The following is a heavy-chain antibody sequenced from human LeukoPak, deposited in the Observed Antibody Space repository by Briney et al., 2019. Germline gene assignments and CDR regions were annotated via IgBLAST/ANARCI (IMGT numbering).Heavy chain of an antibody. CDR3: AKADTAMVTRNWFDP. V-gene: IGHV3-23*01. CDR1: GFTFSSYV. J-gene: IGHJ5*02. CDR2: ISGSGGST. D-gene: IGHD5-18*01. Sequence: GGSLRLSCAASGFTFSSYVMSWVRQAPGKGLEWVSAISGSGGSTYYADSVKGRFTISGDNSKNTLYLQMNSLRAEDTAVYYCAKADTAMVTRNWFDPWGQGTLVTVSS.